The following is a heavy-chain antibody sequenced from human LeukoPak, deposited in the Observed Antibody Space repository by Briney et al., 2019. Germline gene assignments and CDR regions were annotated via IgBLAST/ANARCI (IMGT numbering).Heavy chain of an antibody. CDR2: ISYDGSNK. CDR1: GFTFSSYA. Sequence: GRSLRLSCAASGFTFSSYAMHWVRQAPGKGLEWVAVISYDGSNKYYADSVKGRFTISRDNSKNTLYLQMNSLRAEDTAVYYCARAPSGYYFDYWGQGTLVTVSS. V-gene: IGHV3-30-3*01. D-gene: IGHD3-22*01. J-gene: IGHJ4*02. CDR3: ARAPSGYYFDY.